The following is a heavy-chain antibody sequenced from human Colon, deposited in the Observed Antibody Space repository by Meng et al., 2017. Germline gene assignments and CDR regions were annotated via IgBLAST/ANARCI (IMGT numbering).Heavy chain of an antibody. D-gene: IGHD3-9*01. CDR3: ARGVDWAKSGNF. V-gene: IGHV4-34*01. CDR2: IHPSGSS. Sequence: QVQLRQGGAGLLKPSATLSLTCAVYGWSFSNYYLAWIRQPPGKGLEWIGEIHPSGSSYYSPSLQSRVTITLDTSKNQFSLTLSSLTAADTAVYYCARGVDWAKSGNFWGQGALVTVSS. CDR1: GWSFSNYY. J-gene: IGHJ4*02.